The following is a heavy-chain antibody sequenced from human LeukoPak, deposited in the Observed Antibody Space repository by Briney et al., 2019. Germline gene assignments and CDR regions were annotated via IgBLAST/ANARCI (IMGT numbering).Heavy chain of an antibody. D-gene: IGHD5-18*01. CDR1: GGSFSGYY. J-gene: IGHJ4*02. Sequence: SETLSLTCAVYGGSFSGYYWSWIRQPPGKGLEWIGEINHSGSTNYDPSLKSRVTISVDTSKNQFSLKLSSVTAADTAVYYCARTTKRGYSYGYLGGFDYWGQGTLVTVSS. V-gene: IGHV4-34*01. CDR2: INHSGST. CDR3: ARTTKRGYSYGYLGGFDY.